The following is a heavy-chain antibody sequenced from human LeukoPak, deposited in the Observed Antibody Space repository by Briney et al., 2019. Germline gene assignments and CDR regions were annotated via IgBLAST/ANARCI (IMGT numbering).Heavy chain of an antibody. CDR2: INPNSGGT. J-gene: IGHJ3*02. CDR3: ARVRQQDWPDAFDI. Sequence: AASVKVSCKTSGYTFTGYYIHWVRRAPGQGLEWMGWINPNSGGTNYAQKFQGRVTMTRDTSISTAYMELSRLRSDDTAVYYCARVRQQDWPDAFDIWGQGTMVTVSS. CDR1: GYTFTGYY. V-gene: IGHV1-2*02. D-gene: IGHD3-9*01.